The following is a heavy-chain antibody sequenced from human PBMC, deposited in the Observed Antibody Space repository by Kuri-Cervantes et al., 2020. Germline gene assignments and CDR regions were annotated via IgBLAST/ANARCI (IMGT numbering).Heavy chain of an antibody. D-gene: IGHD3-22*01. CDR2: IYYSGST. Sequence: SETLSLTCTVSGGSISSSSYYWGWIRQPPGKGLEWIGSIYYSGSTYYNPSLKSRVTISADTSKNQFSLKLNSVTAADTAVYYCARASVYDSSGHYYYGMDVWGQGTTVTVSS. CDR1: GGSISSSSYY. CDR3: ARASVYDSSGHYYYGMDV. J-gene: IGHJ6*02. V-gene: IGHV4-39*07.